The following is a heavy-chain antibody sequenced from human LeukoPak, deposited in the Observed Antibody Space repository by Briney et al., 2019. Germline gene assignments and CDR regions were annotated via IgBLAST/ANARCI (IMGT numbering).Heavy chain of an antibody. D-gene: IGHD3-16*02. CDR1: GGTFSSYA. CDR2: IIPIFGTA. V-gene: IGHV1-69*13. J-gene: IGHJ4*02. CDR3: ARDPYDYVWGSYRGFDY. Sequence: SVKVSCKASGGTFSSYAISWVRQAPGQGLEWMGGIIPIFGTANYAQKFQGRVTITADESTSTAYMELSSLRSEDTAVYYCARDPYDYVWGSYRGFDYWGQGTLVTVSS.